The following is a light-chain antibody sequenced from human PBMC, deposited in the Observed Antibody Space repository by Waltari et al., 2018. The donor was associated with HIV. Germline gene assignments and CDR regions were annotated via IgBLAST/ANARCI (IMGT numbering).Light chain of an antibody. V-gene: IGLV1-51*01. CDR3: ATWDNRLTTVL. J-gene: IGLJ2*01. Sequence: QSVLTQPPSVSAAPGQKVTISCSGGSSNVGASYVSWYPQLPGAAPKLLIFDDEHRPSGIPDRVSGSKSGTSATLGITGLQTGDEADYYCATWDNRLTTVLFGGGTKLTVL. CDR1: SSNVGASY. CDR2: DDE.